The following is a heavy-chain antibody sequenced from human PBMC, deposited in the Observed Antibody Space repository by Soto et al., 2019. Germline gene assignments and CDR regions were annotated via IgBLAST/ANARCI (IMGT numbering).Heavy chain of an antibody. Sequence: QVQLVQSGAEVKKPGSSVNVSCKASGGTFNNRLISWVRQAPGQGLEWMGTIIPLFGTLNYAQKLQGRVTLSADRSTSTAYMELSSLRSDDTAVYYCASGSLYGSGSYPVDYWGQGTLVTVSS. CDR1: GGTFNNRL. D-gene: IGHD3-10*01. V-gene: IGHV1-69*08. CDR2: IIPLFGTL. CDR3: ASGSLYGSGSYPVDY. J-gene: IGHJ4*01.